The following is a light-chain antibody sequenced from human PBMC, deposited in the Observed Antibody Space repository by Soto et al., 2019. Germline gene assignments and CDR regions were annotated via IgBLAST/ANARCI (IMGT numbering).Light chain of an antibody. CDR3: QQYNNWPI. V-gene: IGKV3-15*01. Sequence: EIVMTQSPATLSVSPGERATLSCRASQSVSSNLAWYQQKPGQAPRLLIYGASTRATGIPARISGSGSGTEFTLTISSLQSEDFAVYYCQQYNNWPIFGPGTKVDIK. J-gene: IGKJ3*01. CDR1: QSVSSN. CDR2: GAS.